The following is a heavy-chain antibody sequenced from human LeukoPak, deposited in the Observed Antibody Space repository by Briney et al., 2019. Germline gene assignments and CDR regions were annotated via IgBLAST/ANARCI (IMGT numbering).Heavy chain of an antibody. D-gene: IGHD1-26*01. Sequence: PGGSLRLPCAASGFTLSSYWMHSVRQAPGKGLVWVSRINSDGSSTSYADSVKGRFTISRDNAKNTLYLQMNSLRAEDTAVYYCAREGSGSYDYWGQGTLVTVSS. V-gene: IGHV3-74*01. CDR3: AREGSGSYDY. CDR1: GFTLSSYW. CDR2: INSDGSST. J-gene: IGHJ4*02.